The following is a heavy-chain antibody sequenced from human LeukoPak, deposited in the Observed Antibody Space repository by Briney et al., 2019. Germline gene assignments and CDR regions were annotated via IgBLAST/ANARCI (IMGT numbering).Heavy chain of an antibody. V-gene: IGHV1-8*03. CDR3: ARTTSFTASGYDY. J-gene: IGHJ4*02. D-gene: IGHD6-25*01. Sequence: GASVKVSCKASGYTFTSYHINWVRQATGQGLEWMGWMNPNNGDSGYAQKFQGRATITRDTSISTAYMELRSLRSEDTAVYFCARTTSFTASGYDYWGQGTLVTVSS. CDR1: GYTFTSYH. CDR2: MNPNNGDS.